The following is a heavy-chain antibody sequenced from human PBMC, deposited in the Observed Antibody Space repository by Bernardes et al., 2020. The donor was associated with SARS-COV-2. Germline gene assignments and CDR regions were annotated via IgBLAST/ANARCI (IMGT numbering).Heavy chain of an antibody. D-gene: IGHD7-27*01. CDR3: AILGSGGFDP. CDR2: IYYSGHT. V-gene: IGHV4-59*01. J-gene: IGHJ5*02. CDR1: GRSSTYDY. Sequence: PESLSLTCLLSGRSSTYDYSSWVRQAPGKVLEWIGYIYYSGHTKYNPSLESRVTMSVDTSKKQFSLKLSSVTAADTAVYYCAILGSGGFDPWGQGTLVTVSS.